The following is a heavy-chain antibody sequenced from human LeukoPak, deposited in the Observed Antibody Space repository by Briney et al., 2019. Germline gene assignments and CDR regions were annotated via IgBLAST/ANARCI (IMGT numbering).Heavy chain of an antibody. CDR1: GGSVSSGSFY. J-gene: IGHJ4*02. Sequence: PSETLSLTCTVSGGSVSSGSFYWSWIRQPPGKGLEWIGYIYYTGNTNYNPSLKSRVTMSVDTSKNQFSLKLTSVTAADTAVYYCAGGYCSGGSCYIFDYWGQGTLVTVSS. CDR3: AGGYCSGGSCYIFDY. D-gene: IGHD2-15*01. V-gene: IGHV4-61*01. CDR2: IYYTGNT.